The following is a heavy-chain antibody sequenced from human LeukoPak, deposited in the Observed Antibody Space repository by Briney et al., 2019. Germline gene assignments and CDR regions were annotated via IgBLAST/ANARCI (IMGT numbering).Heavy chain of an antibody. CDR3: VRQKITTSDY. Sequence: SETLSLTCSVSGGSISSSNYYWGWIRQSRGKGLEWIGSIYYSGSTYYNPSLKSRLTISVDTSKNQFSLQLSSVTAADTAVYYCVRQKITTSDYWGQGSMVTVSS. J-gene: IGHJ4*02. CDR1: GGSISSSNYY. CDR2: IYYSGST. V-gene: IGHV4-39*01. D-gene: IGHD4-11*01.